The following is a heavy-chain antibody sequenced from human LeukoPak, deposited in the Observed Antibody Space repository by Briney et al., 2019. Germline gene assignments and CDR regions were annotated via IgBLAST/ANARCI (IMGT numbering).Heavy chain of an antibody. CDR1: GGSISSYY. CDR3: ARYGGFLEWSRHWFDP. J-gene: IGHJ5*02. D-gene: IGHD3-3*01. V-gene: IGHV4-59*01. Sequence: SETLSLTCTVSGGSISSYYWSWIRQPPGKGLEWIGYIYYSGSTNYNPSLKSRVTISVDTSKNQFSLKPSSVTAADTAVYYCARYGGFLEWSRHWFDPWGQGTLVTVSS. CDR2: IYYSGST.